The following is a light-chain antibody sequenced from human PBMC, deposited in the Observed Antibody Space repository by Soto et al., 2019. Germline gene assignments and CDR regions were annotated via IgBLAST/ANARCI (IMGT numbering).Light chain of an antibody. CDR3: GAWDDSLSGPV. V-gene: IGLV1-47*01. Sequence: QSVLTQPPSASGTPGQRVTISCSGSSSNIGSNYVYWYQQLPGTAPKHLIYRNNQRPSGVPDRFFGSKSGTSASLAISGLRYEDEADYYCGAWDDSLSGPVFGGGTKLTVL. J-gene: IGLJ2*01. CDR2: RNN. CDR1: SSNIGSNY.